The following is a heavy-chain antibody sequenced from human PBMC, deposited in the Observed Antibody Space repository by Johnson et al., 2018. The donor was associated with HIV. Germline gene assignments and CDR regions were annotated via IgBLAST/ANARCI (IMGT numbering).Heavy chain of an antibody. CDR1: GFTFSSNP. CDR3: ARGRKTVTTVRPSAFDI. D-gene: IGHD4-17*01. Sequence: VQLVESGGGVVQPGRSLRLSCAASGFTFSSNPMHWVRQAPGKGLAWVAVMSYDGSNKYYADSVNGRFTISRDNSKNTLYLQMNSLRAEDTAVYYCARGRKTVTTVRPSAFDIWGQGTMVTVSS. V-gene: IGHV3-30-3*01. CDR2: MSYDGSNK. J-gene: IGHJ3*02.